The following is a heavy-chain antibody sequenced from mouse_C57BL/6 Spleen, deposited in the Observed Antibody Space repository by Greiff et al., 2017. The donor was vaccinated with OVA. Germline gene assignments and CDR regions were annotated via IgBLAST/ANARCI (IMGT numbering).Heavy chain of an antibody. Sequence: EVQLQQSGPELVKPGASVKISCKASGYTFTDYYMNWVKQSHGKSLEWIGDINPNNGGTSYNQKFKGKATLTVDKSSSTAYMELRSLTSEDSAVYYCARSKYYGSRSYWYFDVWGTGTTVTVSS. CDR1: GYTFTDYY. V-gene: IGHV1-26*01. J-gene: IGHJ1*03. D-gene: IGHD1-1*01. CDR2: INPNNGGT. CDR3: ARSKYYGSRSYWYFDV.